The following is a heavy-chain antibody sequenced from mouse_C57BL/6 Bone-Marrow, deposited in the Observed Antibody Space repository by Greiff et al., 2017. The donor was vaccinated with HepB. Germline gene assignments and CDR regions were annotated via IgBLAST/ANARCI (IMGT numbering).Heavy chain of an antibody. CDR2: IDPEDGET. CDR1: GFNIKDYY. CDR3: ARCYYGSSFYWYFDV. V-gene: IGHV14-2*01. Sequence: VQLKQSGAELVKPGASVKLSCTASGFNIKDYYMHWVKQRTEQGLEWIGRIDPEDGETKYAPKFQGKATITADTSSNTAYLQRSSLTSEDTAVYYCARCYYGSSFYWYFDVWGTGTTVTVSS. J-gene: IGHJ1*03. D-gene: IGHD1-1*01.